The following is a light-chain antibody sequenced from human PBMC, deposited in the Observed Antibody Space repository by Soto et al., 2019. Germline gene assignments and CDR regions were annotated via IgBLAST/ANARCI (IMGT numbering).Light chain of an antibody. CDR2: GAS. CDR1: QSISSF. J-gene: IGKJ5*01. V-gene: IGKV3-15*01. Sequence: EIVLTQSPATLSLSPGERATLSCRASQSISSFLAWYQQKPVQAPRLXXYGASTRATGIPARFSGSGSGTEFTLTISSLQSEDFTVYYCQQYNNWPPITFGQGTRLEIK. CDR3: QQYNNWPPIT.